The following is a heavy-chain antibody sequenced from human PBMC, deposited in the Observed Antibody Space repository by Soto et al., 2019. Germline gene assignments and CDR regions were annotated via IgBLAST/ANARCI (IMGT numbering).Heavy chain of an antibody. Sequence: QVHLVQSGAEVKKPGSSVKVSCKASGGTFGSYAITWVRRAPGQGVEWLGGIIPILNSPAYAQKFKARVVITADEVTNTAYMELNSLRFDDTAVYYCARDAPYGTSATCPKFYDMDVWGQGTTVTVAS. J-gene: IGHJ6*02. CDR3: ARDAPYGTSATCPKFYDMDV. V-gene: IGHV1-69*01. CDR1: GGTFGSYA. D-gene: IGHD1-26*01. CDR2: IIPILNSP.